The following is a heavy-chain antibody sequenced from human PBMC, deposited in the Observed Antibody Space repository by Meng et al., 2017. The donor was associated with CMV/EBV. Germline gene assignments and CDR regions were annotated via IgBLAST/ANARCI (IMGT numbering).Heavy chain of an antibody. D-gene: IGHD2-2*01. CDR3: ARDQDIVVVPAAINFYYYYGMDV. V-gene: IGHV3-21*01. J-gene: IGHJ6*02. Sequence: GGSLRLSCAASGFTFSSYSMNWVRQAPGKGLEWVSSISSSSSYIYYADSVKGRFTISRDNAKNSLYLQMNSLGAEDTAVYYCARDQDIVVVPAAINFYYYYGMDVWGQGTTVTVSS. CDR2: ISSSSSYI. CDR1: GFTFSSYS.